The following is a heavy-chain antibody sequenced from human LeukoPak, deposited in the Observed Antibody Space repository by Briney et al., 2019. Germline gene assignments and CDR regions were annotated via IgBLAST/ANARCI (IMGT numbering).Heavy chain of an antibody. CDR1: GYSFTSYW. CDR3: ARGLYGSGTPYNWFDP. CDR2: IYPGDSDT. V-gene: IGHV5-51*01. D-gene: IGHD3-10*01. J-gene: IGHJ5*02. Sequence: GESLKISCKGSGYSFTSYWIGWVRQMPGKGLEWMGIIYPGDSDTRYSPSFQGQVTISADKSISTAYLQWSSLKASDTALYYCARGLYGSGTPYNWFDPWGQGTLVTVSS.